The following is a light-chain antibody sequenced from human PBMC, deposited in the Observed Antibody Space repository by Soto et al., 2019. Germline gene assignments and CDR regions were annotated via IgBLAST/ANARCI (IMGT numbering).Light chain of an antibody. CDR3: QQYNNWPQT. CDR2: HAS. CDR1: QSVRGT. V-gene: IGKV3-15*01. J-gene: IGKJ1*01. Sequence: EIMMTQSPATLAVSPGESATLSCRASQSVRGTVAWYKQSAGQAPKTLIYHASIRAAGIPARFGGSGSGTEFTLTISSLQSEDFALYYCQQYNNWPQTFGQGTKVDI.